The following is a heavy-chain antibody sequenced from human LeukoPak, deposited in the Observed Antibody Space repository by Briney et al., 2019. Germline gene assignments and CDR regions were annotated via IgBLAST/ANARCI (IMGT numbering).Heavy chain of an antibody. Sequence: SVTVSCTASGGTFSSYAISWVRQAPGQGLEWMGGIIPLFGTANYAQRFLGRVIITADESTSTTYMYLSSLKSEDTAVYYCTREWAGYGSGSYFYYWGQGTLVTVSS. J-gene: IGHJ4*02. CDR3: TREWAGYGSGSYFYY. D-gene: IGHD3-10*01. CDR1: GGTFSSYA. V-gene: IGHV1-69*13. CDR2: IIPLFGTA.